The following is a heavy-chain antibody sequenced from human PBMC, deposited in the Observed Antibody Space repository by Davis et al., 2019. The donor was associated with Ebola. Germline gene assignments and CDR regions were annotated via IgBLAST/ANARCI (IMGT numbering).Heavy chain of an antibody. CDR2: INHSGST. CDR1: GGSFSGYY. CDR3: ARGPRGQLWHPKNANYYYGMDV. Sequence: PSETLSLTCAVYGGSFSGYYWSWIRQPPGKGLEWIGEINHSGSTNYNPSLKSRVTISVDTSKNQFSLKLSSVTAADTAVYYCARGPRGQLWHPKNANYYYGMDVWGQGTTVTVSS. D-gene: IGHD5-18*01. J-gene: IGHJ6*02. V-gene: IGHV4-34*01.